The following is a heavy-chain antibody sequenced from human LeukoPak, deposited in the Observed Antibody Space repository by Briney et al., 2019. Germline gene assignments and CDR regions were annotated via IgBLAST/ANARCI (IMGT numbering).Heavy chain of an antibody. CDR2: IIPIFGTA. CDR1: GGTFSSYA. CDR3: ARSYSGYDPQFDY. D-gene: IGHD5-12*01. V-gene: IGHV1-69*13. Sequence: ASVKVSCKASGGTFSSYAISWVRQAPGQGLEWMGGIIPIFGTANYAQKFQGRVTITADESTSTAYMELSSLRSEDTAVYYCARSYSGYDPQFDYRGQGTLVTVSS. J-gene: IGHJ4*02.